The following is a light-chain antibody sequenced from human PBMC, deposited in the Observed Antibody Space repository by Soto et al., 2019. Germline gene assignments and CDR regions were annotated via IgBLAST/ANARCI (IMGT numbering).Light chain of an antibody. CDR1: QNIAGY. Sequence: DVQMTQSPSSLSASVGDRVTITCRASQNIAGYLNWYQQKPGTAPKLLIYASSRLQSGAPSMFSGSGSGTDFTLAISSLQPEDFATYYCQQSYSVPRTFGGGTKVE. J-gene: IGKJ4*01. CDR3: QQSYSVPRT. CDR2: ASS. V-gene: IGKV1-39*01.